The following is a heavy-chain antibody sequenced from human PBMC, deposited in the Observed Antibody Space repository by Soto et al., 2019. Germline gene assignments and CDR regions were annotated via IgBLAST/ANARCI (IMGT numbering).Heavy chain of an antibody. CDR1: GGSISNYY. CDR2: MYYNGNI. V-gene: IGHV4-59*01. J-gene: IGHJ5*02. CDR3: ASGGNWFDP. D-gene: IGHD3-16*01. Sequence: SETLSLTCNVSGGSISNYYWTWVRQSPEKGLEWIGYMYYNGNINYNPSLKSLVTISINTSKNQFSLALKSVAAADTAVYYCASGGNWFDPWGQGVLVTVSS.